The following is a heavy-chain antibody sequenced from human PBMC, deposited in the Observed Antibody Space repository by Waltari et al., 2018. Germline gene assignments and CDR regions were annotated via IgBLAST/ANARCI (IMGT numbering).Heavy chain of an antibody. CDR1: GFTFSSYW. CDR2: IKQDGSEK. D-gene: IGHD2-15*01. Sequence: EVQLVESGGGLVQPGGSLRLSCAASGFTFSSYWMSWVRQAPGKGLEWVANIKQDGSEKSYVDSGKGRFTISRDNAKNSLYLQMNSLRAEDTAVYYCARFGYCSGGSCYDHWFDPWGQGTLVTVSS. V-gene: IGHV3-7*01. CDR3: ARFGYCSGGSCYDHWFDP. J-gene: IGHJ5*02.